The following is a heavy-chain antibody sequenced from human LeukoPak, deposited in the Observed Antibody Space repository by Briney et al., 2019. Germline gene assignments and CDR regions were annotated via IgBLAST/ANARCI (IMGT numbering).Heavy chain of an antibody. J-gene: IGHJ6*02. CDR1: GFTFGDHA. D-gene: IGHD5-24*01. Sequence: GRSLRLSCITSGFTFGDHARSWVRQAPGKGLDWVGFIRSKGYGGTTEYAASVKGRFTISRDDSKSIAYLQMNSLKSEDTAVYYCTRGPTGRWLYYGMDVWGQGTTVIVSS. CDR3: TRGPTGRWLYYGMDV. V-gene: IGHV3-49*04. CDR2: IRSKGYGGTT.